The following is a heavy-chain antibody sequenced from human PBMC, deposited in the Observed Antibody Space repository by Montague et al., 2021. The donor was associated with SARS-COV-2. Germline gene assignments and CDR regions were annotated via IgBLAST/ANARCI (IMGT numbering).Heavy chain of an antibody. CDR2: INHSGST. Sequence: SETLSLTCTVSGGSLDSDDYSWGWIRQPPGKGLEWIGEINHSGSTNYNPSLKSRVTISVDTSENQFSLELSSVTAADTAVYYCARGLAELRYFNWYHYYFDYWGQGTLVTVSS. V-gene: IGHV4-39*07. CDR3: ARGLAELRYFNWYHYYFDY. D-gene: IGHD3-9*01. J-gene: IGHJ4*02. CDR1: GGSLDSDDYS.